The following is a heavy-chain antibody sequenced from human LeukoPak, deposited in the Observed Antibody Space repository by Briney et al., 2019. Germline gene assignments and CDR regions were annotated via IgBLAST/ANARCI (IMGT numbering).Heavy chain of an antibody. J-gene: IGHJ4*02. V-gene: IGHV4-31*03. CDR1: GDSISSGGYY. Sequence: PSQTLFLTCTVSGDSISSGGYYYWTWIRQHPEMGLEWIGYIYYSGSTYYNPSLKSRVTISIDTSKKQFSLKLSSVTAADTAMYYCARARSGSRPFDYWGQGTLVTVSS. CDR3: ARARSGSRPFDY. D-gene: IGHD3-10*01. CDR2: IYYSGST.